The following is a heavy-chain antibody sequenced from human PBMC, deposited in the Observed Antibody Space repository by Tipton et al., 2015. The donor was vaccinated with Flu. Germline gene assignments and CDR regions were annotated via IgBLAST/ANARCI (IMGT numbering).Heavy chain of an antibody. J-gene: IGHJ5*02. V-gene: IGHV4-39*07. CDR1: GGSIISSDYY. CDR2: IYLSGST. D-gene: IGHD2-8*02. Sequence: TLSLTCTVSGGSIISSDYYRGWIRQPPGKGLEWIGSIYLSGSTDYNPTLKSPVTILLDTSKNQFSLKLSSVTAADTAVYYCARGASSGWFDPWGQGTLVTVSS. CDR3: ARGASSGWFDP.